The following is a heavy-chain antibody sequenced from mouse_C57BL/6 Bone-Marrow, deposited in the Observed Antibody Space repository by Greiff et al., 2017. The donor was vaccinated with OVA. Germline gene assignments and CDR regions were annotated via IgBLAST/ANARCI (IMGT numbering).Heavy chain of an antibody. CDR1: GYTFTSYW. D-gene: IGHD1-1*01. CDR3: AREEDYYGLNWYFDV. J-gene: IGHJ1*03. CDR2: IYPGSGST. V-gene: IGHV1-55*01. Sequence: VQLQQPGAELVKPGASVKMSYKASGYTFTSYWITWVKQRPGQGLEWIGDIYPGSGSTNYNEKFKSKATLTVDTSSSTAYMQLSSLTSEDSAVYYCAREEDYYGLNWYFDVWGTGTTVTVSS.